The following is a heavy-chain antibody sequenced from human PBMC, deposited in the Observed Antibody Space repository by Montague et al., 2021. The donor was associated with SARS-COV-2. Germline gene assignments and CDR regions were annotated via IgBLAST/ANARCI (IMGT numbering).Heavy chain of an antibody. V-gene: IGHV4-34*01. CDR2: INHRGSS. J-gene: IGHJ4*02. CDR1: GGSFSDYY. D-gene: IGHD3-22*01. CDR3: ARGRQHFNMIVVVMTGGVYYFDV. Sequence: SETLSLTCAVSGGSFSDYYWSWIRQPPGKGLEWIGEINHRGSSNYNPSLKSRVSISLDTSKNQFSLYLSSVTAADTAVYYCARGRQHFNMIVVVMTGGVYYFDVWGQGTLVTVSS.